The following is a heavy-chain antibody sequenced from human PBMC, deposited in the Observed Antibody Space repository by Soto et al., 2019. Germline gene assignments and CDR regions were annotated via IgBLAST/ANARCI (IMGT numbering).Heavy chain of an antibody. D-gene: IGHD3-22*01. CDR1: GGSISTFF. Sequence: SETLSLTCTVSGGSISTFFWSLIRQPAGGGLEWIGRIWPGLIYTTGSTNYNPSLKSRVTMSLYTSRNQFSLKLSAVTAADTAMYYCAREGGYFDTSGSGVYHYRGVDVRGQGATVTVS. CDR3: AREGGYFDTSGSGVYHYRGVDV. J-gene: IGHJ6*02. CDR2: IWPGLIYTTGST. V-gene: IGHV4-4*07.